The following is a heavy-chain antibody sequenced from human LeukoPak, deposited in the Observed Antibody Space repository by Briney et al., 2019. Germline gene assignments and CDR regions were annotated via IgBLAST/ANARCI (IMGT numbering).Heavy chain of an antibody. V-gene: IGHV3-23*01. CDR2: ISGSGGST. Sequence: GGSLRLSCAASGFTFSSYAMSEVRQAPGKGLEWVSAISGSGGSTYYADSVKGRFTISRDNSKNTLYLQMNSLRAEDTAVYYCAKSVRGGYNWATTSEGYYFDYWGQGTLVTVSS. CDR3: AKSVRGGYNWATTSEGYYFDY. CDR1: GFTFSSYA. D-gene: IGHD5-24*01. J-gene: IGHJ4*02.